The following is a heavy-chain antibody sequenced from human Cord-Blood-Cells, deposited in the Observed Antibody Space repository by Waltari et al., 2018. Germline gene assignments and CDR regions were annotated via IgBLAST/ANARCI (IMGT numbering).Heavy chain of an antibody. CDR3: ARFGDYFDY. D-gene: IGHD3-10*01. J-gene: IGHJ4*02. Sequence: QVQLQESGPGLVKPSETLSLTCTVSGGSISSYYWSWIRQPPGKVMEWIGYIYYSGSTNYNPSLKSRVTISVDTSKNQFSMELSSVTAADTAVYYCARFGDYFDYWGQGTLVTVSS. CDR2: IYYSGST. CDR1: GGSISSYY. V-gene: IGHV4-59*01.